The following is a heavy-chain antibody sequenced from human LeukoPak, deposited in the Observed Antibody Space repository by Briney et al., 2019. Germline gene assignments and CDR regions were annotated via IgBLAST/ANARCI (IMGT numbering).Heavy chain of an antibody. D-gene: IGHD5-18*01. J-gene: IGHJ6*04. CDR1: GFTFSRYG. CDR3: VKEPAPYSLGDA. V-gene: IGHV3-33*06. CDR2: VWDNGINK. Sequence: QTGGSLRLSCAAAGFTFSRYGMHWVRQAPGKGLEWVAVVWDNGINKFYADSVKGRFTISRDNPKHTLSLHMNSLRAEDTAVYYCVKEPAPYSLGDAWGKGTTVTVSS.